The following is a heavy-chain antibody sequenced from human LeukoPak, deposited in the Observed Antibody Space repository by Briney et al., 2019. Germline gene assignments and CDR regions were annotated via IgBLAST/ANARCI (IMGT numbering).Heavy chain of an antibody. CDR1: VGSIRSGEYY. J-gene: IGHJ6*02. Sequence: SEALSLTCTDSVGSIRSGEYYWSWVRQHPGEGLGWIGFIVDSGSTSYNPSLKRRVPMSVDTSQNQFYLNLRSVTAADTAVYYCARDRVLSLSMVRDTFYGMHVWGQGTTVTVPS. CDR2: IVDSGST. CDR3: ARDRVLSLSMVRDTFYGMHV. D-gene: IGHD3-10*01. V-gene: IGHV4-31*03.